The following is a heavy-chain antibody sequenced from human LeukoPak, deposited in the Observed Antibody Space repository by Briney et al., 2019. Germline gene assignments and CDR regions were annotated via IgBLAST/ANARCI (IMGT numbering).Heavy chain of an antibody. D-gene: IGHD3-10*01. CDR2: IYYSGST. CDR1: GGSISSSSYY. CDR3: ASVRGSGSFYNPFDY. Sequence: PSETLSPTCTVSGGSISSSSYYWGWIRQPPGKGLEWIGNIYYSGSTFNNPSLKSRVTKSVDTSKNQFSLKLSSVTAADTAVYYCASVRGSGSFYNPFDYWGQGTLVTVSS. V-gene: IGHV4-39*01. J-gene: IGHJ4*02.